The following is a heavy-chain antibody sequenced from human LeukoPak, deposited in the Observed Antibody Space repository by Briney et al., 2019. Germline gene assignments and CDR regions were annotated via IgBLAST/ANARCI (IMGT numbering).Heavy chain of an antibody. V-gene: IGHV3-21*01. CDR3: AKVATSSHPFDF. J-gene: IGHJ4*02. Sequence: PGGSLRLSCAASGLTFSSYTMNWVRQAPGQGLEWVSSISNGNSYIYYADSVKGRFTISRDNAKSSLHLQMNSLRPEDTAVYYCAKVATSSHPFDFWGQGTLVTVSS. CDR2: ISNGNSYI. CDR1: GLTFSSYT.